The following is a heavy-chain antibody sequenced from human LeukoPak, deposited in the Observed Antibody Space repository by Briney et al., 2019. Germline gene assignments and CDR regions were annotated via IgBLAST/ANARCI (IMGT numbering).Heavy chain of an antibody. CDR3: ARHNIGYCSGGSCYSVNNYYYYYMDV. J-gene: IGHJ6*03. CDR1: GYSISSGYY. V-gene: IGHV4-38-2*01. Sequence: TSETLSLTCAVSGYSISSGYYWGWIRRPPGKGLEWIGSIYHSGSTYYNPSLKSRVTISVDTSKNQFSLKLSSVTAADTAVYYCARHNIGYCSGGSCYSVNNYYYYYMDVWGKGTTVTVSS. D-gene: IGHD2-15*01. CDR2: IYHSGST.